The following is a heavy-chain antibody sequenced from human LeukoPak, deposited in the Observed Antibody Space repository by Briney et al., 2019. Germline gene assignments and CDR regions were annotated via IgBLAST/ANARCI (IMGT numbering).Heavy chain of an antibody. CDR1: GGTFISYA. CDR2: IIPIFGTA. D-gene: IGHD6-13*01. V-gene: IGHV1-69*13. Sequence: SVKVSCKASGGTFISYAISWVRQAPGQGLEWMGGIIPIFGTANYAQKFQGRVTITADESTSTAYMELSSLRSEDTAVYYCARDPGIAAATGTFDYWGQGTLVTVSS. J-gene: IGHJ4*02. CDR3: ARDPGIAAATGTFDY.